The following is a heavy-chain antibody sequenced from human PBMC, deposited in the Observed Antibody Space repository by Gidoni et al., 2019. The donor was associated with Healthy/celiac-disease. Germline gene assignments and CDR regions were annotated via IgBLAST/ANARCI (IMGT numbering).Heavy chain of an antibody. CDR2: INPNSGGT. J-gene: IGHJ6*02. CDR1: GYTFTGYY. D-gene: IGHD2-15*01. V-gene: IGHV1-2*02. Sequence: QVQLVQSGAEVKKPGASVKVSCKASGYTFTGYYMHWVRQAPGQGLEWMGWINPNSGGTNYAQKFQGRVTMTRDTSISTAYMELSRLRSDDTAVYYCARGDIVVVVAEVFSVSGMDVWGQGTTVTVSS. CDR3: ARGDIVVVVAEVFSVSGMDV.